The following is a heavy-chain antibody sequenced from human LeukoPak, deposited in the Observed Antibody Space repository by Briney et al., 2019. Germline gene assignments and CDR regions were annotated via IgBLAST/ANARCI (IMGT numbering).Heavy chain of an antibody. CDR3: ARNRMELLGGMNYYDSSGYYHDY. V-gene: IGHV3-74*01. Sequence: GGSLRLSCAASGFIFSSYWMHWVRQAPGKGLVWVSRINSDGSSTSYADSVKGRFTISRDNAKNSLYLQMNSLRAEDTAVYYCARNRMELLGGMNYYDSSGYYHDYWGQGTLVTVSS. CDR2: INSDGSST. CDR1: GFIFSSYW. D-gene: IGHD3-22*01. J-gene: IGHJ4*02.